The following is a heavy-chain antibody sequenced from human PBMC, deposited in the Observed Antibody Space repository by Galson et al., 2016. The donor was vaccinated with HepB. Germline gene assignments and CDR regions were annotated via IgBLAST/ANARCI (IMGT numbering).Heavy chain of an antibody. CDR3: ARQGPVTTSSQPSDY. CDR2: IYPGHSDT. J-gene: IGHJ4*02. Sequence: QSGAEVKKPGESLMISCKGSGYNFATFWIGWVRQMPGKGLEWMGLIYPGHSDTRYSPSFQGQVTISADKSLNTAYLQWTSLKASDTATYYCARQGPVTTSSQPSDYWGQGTPVIVSP. V-gene: IGHV5-51*01. D-gene: IGHD4-17*01. CDR1: GYNFATFW.